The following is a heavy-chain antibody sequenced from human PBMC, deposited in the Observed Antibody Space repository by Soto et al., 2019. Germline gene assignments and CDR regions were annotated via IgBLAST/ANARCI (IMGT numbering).Heavy chain of an antibody. D-gene: IGHD4-17*01. CDR2: INPNSAGT. J-gene: IGHJ4*02. CDR1: GYTFTDYH. V-gene: IGHV1-2*02. Sequence: QVHLVQSGAEVKKPGASVKVSCKASGYTFTDYHMHWVRQAPGQGLEWMGWINPNSAGTKYAKKFKGSVSVTWDTSISTAYIELSRLISDDTGVYYCARGGPTVTTNPRFGYWGQGTLVTVSS. CDR3: ARGGPTVTTNPRFGY.